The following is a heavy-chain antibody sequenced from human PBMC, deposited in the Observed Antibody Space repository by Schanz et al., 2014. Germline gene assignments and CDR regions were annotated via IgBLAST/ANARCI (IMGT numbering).Heavy chain of an antibody. CDR3: VRDTDYHFDY. Sequence: EVHLVESGGGFVQPGGSLRLSCAASEFTFSDSWMHWVRQAPGKGLVWVSRTSNDGSFTTFADSVKGRFTISRDNAKNTLYLQMNSLRAEDTAVYYCVRDTDYHFDYWGQGTLVTVSS. V-gene: IGHV3-74*01. CDR1: EFTFSDSW. CDR2: TSNDGSFT. D-gene: IGHD4-17*01. J-gene: IGHJ4*02.